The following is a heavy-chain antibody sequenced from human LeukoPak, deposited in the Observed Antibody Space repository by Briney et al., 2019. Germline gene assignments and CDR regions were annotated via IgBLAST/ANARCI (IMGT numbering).Heavy chain of an antibody. CDR2: LAVGSGNT. CDR1: VFSFSSSS. V-gene: IGHV1-58*02. J-gene: IGHJ4*02. Sequence: SVKVSCKASVFSFSSSSMQWVRQARGQRLEWIGWLAVGSGNTNYAQKFQGRVTITRDMSTSTAYMELSSLRSEDTALYYCAAVFGSGYYYYFDYWGQGSLVTVSS. D-gene: IGHD3-22*01. CDR3: AAVFGSGYYYYFDY.